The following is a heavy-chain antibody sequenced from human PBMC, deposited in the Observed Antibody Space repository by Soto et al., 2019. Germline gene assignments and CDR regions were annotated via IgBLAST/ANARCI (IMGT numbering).Heavy chain of an antibody. V-gene: IGHV1-46*01. CDR3: AREGKTDIVVVPAAMRYGMDV. D-gene: IGHD2-2*01. CDR2: INPSGGST. CDR1: GYTFTRYY. Sequence: ASVKVSCKASGYTFTRYYMHWVRQAPGQGLEWMGIINPSGGSTSYAQKFQGRVTMTRDTSTSTVYMELSSLRSEDTAVYYCAREGKTDIVVVPAAMRYGMDVWGQGPTVTVSS. J-gene: IGHJ6*02.